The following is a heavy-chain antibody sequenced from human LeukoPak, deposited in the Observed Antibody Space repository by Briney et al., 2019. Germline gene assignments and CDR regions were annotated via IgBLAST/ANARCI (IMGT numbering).Heavy chain of an antibody. CDR3: AKALGRVPGVMYAFDI. V-gene: IGHV3-23*01. Sequence: QAGGSLRLSCAASGFTFSSYAMSWVRQAPGKGLEWVSAISGSGGSTYYADSVKGRFTISRDNSKNTLYLQMNSLRAEDTAVYYCAKALGRVPGVMYAFDIWGQGTMVTVSS. J-gene: IGHJ3*02. D-gene: IGHD3-10*01. CDR2: ISGSGGST. CDR1: GFTFSSYA.